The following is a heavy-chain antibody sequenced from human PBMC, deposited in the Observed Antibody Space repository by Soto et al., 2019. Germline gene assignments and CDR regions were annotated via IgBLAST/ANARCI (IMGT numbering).Heavy chain of an antibody. CDR3: ARMATFGSLNWFDP. Sequence: ASVKVSCKASGYSFTNNDVTWVRQATGQGLEWMGWMNPGSGDTGYAQKFQGRVTMTRDISIATAYMELSSLRSDDTAIYYCARMATFGSLNWFDPWGQGTLITVSS. V-gene: IGHV1-8*01. J-gene: IGHJ5*02. CDR1: GYSFTNND. D-gene: IGHD3-16*01. CDR2: MNPGSGDT.